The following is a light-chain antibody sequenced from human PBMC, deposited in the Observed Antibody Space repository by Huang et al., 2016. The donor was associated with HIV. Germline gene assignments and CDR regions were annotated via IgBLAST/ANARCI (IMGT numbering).Light chain of an antibody. CDR1: QSISFNY. CDR3: QQYGSSPPT. J-gene: IGKJ1*01. Sequence: EIVLTQSPGTLSLSPGERATLSCRASQSISFNYLAWYRQSPGQAPRLLSSGASSRATGIPDRFSGSASGTDFTLTINRLEPEDFVVYYCQQYGSSPPTFGQGTKVEI. V-gene: IGKV3-20*01. CDR2: GAS.